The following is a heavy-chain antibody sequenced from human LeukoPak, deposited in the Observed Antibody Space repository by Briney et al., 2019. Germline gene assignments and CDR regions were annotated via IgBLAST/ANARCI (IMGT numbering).Heavy chain of an antibody. J-gene: IGHJ4*02. V-gene: IGHV4-31*03. D-gene: IGHD2-21*01. CDR1: GGSISSGRHY. CDR2: MFYSGST. CDR3: ASRSPPGETGYFDS. Sequence: SETLSLTCTVSGGSISSGRHYWTWIRQLPGKGLEWIAYMFYSGSTYYNPSLKSRVTISADTSQNQFSLKLNSVTAADTAVYYCASRSPPGETGYFDSWGQGTLVTVSS.